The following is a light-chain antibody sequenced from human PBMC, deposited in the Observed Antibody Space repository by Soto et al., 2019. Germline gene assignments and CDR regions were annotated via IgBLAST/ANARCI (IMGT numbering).Light chain of an antibody. CDR2: AAS. V-gene: IGKV1-39*01. J-gene: IGKJ1*01. CDR1: QSISSY. CDR3: QQSYSTPT. Sequence: DIQMTQSPSSLSASVGDRVTITCRASQSISSYLNWYQQKPGKAPKPLIYAASSLQSGVPSRFSGSGSGTDFTLTISSLQPEDFPTYYRQQSYSTPTFGQGTKVEIK.